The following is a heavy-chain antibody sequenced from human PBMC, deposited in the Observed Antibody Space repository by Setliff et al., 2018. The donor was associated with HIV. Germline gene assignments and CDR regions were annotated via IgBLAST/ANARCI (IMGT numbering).Heavy chain of an antibody. V-gene: IGHV3-43*01. Sequence: GGSLGLSCAASGITVSSDYMSWVRQAPGKGLEWVSLISWDGGTTKYADSVKGRFTISRDNSKNSLYLQSNSLRTEDTAFYYCARSTYYYDSSGYKAYYFDYWGQGTLVTVSS. D-gene: IGHD3-22*01. CDR2: ISWDGGTT. J-gene: IGHJ4*02. CDR1: GITVSSDY. CDR3: ARSTYYYDSSGYKAYYFDY.